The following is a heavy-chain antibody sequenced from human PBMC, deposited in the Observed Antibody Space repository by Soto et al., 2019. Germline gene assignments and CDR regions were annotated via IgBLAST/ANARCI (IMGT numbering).Heavy chain of an antibody. Sequence: EVQLVESGGGLVKPGGSLRLSCAASGFTFSNAWMSWVRQAPGKGLEWVGRIKSKTDGGTTDYAAPVKGRFAISRDDSKNTLYLQMNSLKTEDTAVYYCTTGPTGDRLDYWGQGTLVTVSS. CDR2: IKSKTDGGTT. V-gene: IGHV3-15*01. CDR1: GFTFSNAW. J-gene: IGHJ4*02. CDR3: TTGPTGDRLDY. D-gene: IGHD7-27*01.